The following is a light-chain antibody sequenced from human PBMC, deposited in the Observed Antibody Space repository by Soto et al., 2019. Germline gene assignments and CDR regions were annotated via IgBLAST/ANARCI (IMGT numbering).Light chain of an antibody. CDR1: QSVSSN. CDR2: GAS. CDR3: QQYNNWPV. Sequence: EIVLTQSPGTLSLSPGERATLSCRASQSVSSNLAWYQQKPGQAPRLLIYGASTRATGIPARFSGSGSGTEFTLTISSLQSEDFAVYYCQQYNNWPVFGQGTKVDIK. J-gene: IGKJ1*01. V-gene: IGKV3-15*01.